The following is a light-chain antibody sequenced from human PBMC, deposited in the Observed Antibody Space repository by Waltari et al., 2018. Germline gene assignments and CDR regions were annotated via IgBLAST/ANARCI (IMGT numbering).Light chain of an antibody. CDR1: QSLLHRNGNNY. J-gene: IGKJ1*01. CDR3: MQSLQALWT. Sequence: DIVVTQSPLSLPVMPGVPASTPSRSSQSLLHRNGNNYLDWYLPKPVQAPQLLIYLGSNRTSGVPDRFSGSGSGTDFTLRISRVEAEDVGVYYCMQSLQALWTFDQGTKVEI. CDR2: LGS. V-gene: IGKV2-28*01.